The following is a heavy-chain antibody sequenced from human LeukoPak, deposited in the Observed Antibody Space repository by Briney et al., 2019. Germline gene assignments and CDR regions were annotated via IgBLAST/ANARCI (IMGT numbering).Heavy chain of an antibody. D-gene: IGHD5-18*01. CDR2: ISYDGSNT. Sequence: GGSLRLSCAASGFSFSRHGMHWVRQAPGKGLEWVAVISYDGSNTYYADSVKGRFTISRDNSKKTLYLQMNSLRAEDTAVYYCAKDENSYGYDYWGQGTLVTVSS. CDR1: GFSFSRHG. CDR3: AKDENSYGYDY. V-gene: IGHV3-30*18. J-gene: IGHJ4*02.